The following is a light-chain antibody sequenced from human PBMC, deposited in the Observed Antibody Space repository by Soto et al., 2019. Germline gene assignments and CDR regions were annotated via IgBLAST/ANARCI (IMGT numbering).Light chain of an antibody. J-gene: IGKJ1*01. CDR2: SSS. Sequence: DIQLTQSPSSLSASVGDRVTITCRASQGIITYLNWYQQKPGKAPNLLIYSSSTLQSGVPSRFSGSGSGTDFTLTISSLPTADFANYYCQQSFSSRWTFGQGTKVDIK. CDR1: QGIITY. V-gene: IGKV1-39*01. CDR3: QQSFSSRWT.